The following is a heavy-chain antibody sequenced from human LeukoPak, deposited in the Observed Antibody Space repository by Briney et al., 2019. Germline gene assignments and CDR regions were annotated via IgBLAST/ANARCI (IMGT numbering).Heavy chain of an antibody. CDR3: ARTTEGGYIGYFYYYYMDV. CDR1: GGSISSCY. CDR2: INASGST. V-gene: IGHV4-4*07. J-gene: IGHJ6*03. D-gene: IGHD5-18*01. Sequence: SETLSLTCSVSGGSISSCYWSWIRQTAGKGLEWIGRINASGSTRFNPSLKSRVTMSVDTSKNQFSLKLSSVTAADTAVYYCARTTEGGYIGYFYYYYMDVWGKGTTVTISS.